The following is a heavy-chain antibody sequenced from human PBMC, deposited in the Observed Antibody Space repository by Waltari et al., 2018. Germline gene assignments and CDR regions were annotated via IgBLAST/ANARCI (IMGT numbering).Heavy chain of an antibody. Sequence: EVQLVESGGGLVQPGGSLRLSCAASGFTFSSYWMSWVRQAPGKGLEGGAKIKQDGSEKYYVDSGKGRFTRSRDNAKNSLYLQMNSLRAEDTAVYYWARGGYSYGFSEYFQHWGQGTLVTVSS. CDR3: ARGGYSYGFSEYFQH. D-gene: IGHD5-18*01. CDR2: IKQDGSEK. V-gene: IGHV3-7*04. CDR1: GFTFSSYW. J-gene: IGHJ1*01.